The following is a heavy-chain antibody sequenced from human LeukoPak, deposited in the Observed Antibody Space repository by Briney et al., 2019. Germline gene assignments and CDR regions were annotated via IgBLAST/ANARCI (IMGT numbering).Heavy chain of an antibody. Sequence: SETLSLTCAVYGGSFSGYYWSWIRQPPGKGLEWIGEINHSGSTNYNPSLKSRVTISVDTSKNQFSLKLSSVTAADTAVYYCARGTRVDYGGLYYYYYYGMDVWGQGTTVTVSS. V-gene: IGHV4-34*01. CDR3: ARGTRVDYGGLYYYYYYGMDV. CDR1: GGSFSGYY. CDR2: INHSGST. D-gene: IGHD4-23*01. J-gene: IGHJ6*02.